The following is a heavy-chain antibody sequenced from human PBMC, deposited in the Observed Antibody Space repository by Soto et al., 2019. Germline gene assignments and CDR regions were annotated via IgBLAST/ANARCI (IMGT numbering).Heavy chain of an antibody. D-gene: IGHD6-13*01. CDR3: ARGLIAGAGTDASWFDP. CDR2: INPNSGGT. V-gene: IGHV1-2*02. J-gene: IGHJ5*02. Sequence: SVKVSCKASGYTFTGYYMHWVRQAPGQGLEWMGWINPNSGGTNYAQKFQGRVTMTRDTSISTAYMELSRLRSDDTAVYYCARGLIAGAGTDASWFDPWGQGTLVTVSS. CDR1: GYTFTGYY.